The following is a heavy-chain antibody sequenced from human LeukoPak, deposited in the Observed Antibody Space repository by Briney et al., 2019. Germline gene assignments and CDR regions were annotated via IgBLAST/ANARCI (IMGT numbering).Heavy chain of an antibody. CDR2: IYPGDSDT. Sequence: GESLKISCKGSGYSFTSYWIGWVRQMLGKGLEWMGIIYPGDSDTRYSPSFQGQVTISADKSISTAYLQWSSLKASDTAMYYCARRGYYDSSGYPNPFDIWGQGTMVTVSS. J-gene: IGHJ3*02. V-gene: IGHV5-51*01. D-gene: IGHD3-22*01. CDR3: ARRGYYDSSGYPNPFDI. CDR1: GYSFTSYW.